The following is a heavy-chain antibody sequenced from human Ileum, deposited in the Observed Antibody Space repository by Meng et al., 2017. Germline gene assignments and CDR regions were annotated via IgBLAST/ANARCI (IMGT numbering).Heavy chain of an antibody. CDR3: ARHVLAAAGTGWFDP. Sequence: GGSLRLSCKGSGYSFTSYWIGWVRQMPGKGLEWMGIIYPGDSDTRYSPSFQGQVTISADKSTSTAYLQWSSLKASDTAMYYCARHVLAAAGTGWFDPWGQGTLVTVSS. V-gene: IGHV5-51*01. CDR2: IYPGDSDT. D-gene: IGHD6-13*01. J-gene: IGHJ5*02. CDR1: GYSFTSYW.